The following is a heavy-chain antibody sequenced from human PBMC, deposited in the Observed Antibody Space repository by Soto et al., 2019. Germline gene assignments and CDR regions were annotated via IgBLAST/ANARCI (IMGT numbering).Heavy chain of an antibody. CDR3: AGWYEVVLYYYGMDV. D-gene: IGHD6-19*01. Sequence: GSLRLSCAASGFTFSSYAMSWVRQAPGKGLEWVSAISGSGGSTYYADSVKGRFTISRDNSKNTLYLQMNSLRAEDTAVYYCAGWYEVVLYYYGMDVWGQGTTVTVSS. V-gene: IGHV3-23*01. J-gene: IGHJ6*02. CDR1: GFTFSSYA. CDR2: ISGSGGST.